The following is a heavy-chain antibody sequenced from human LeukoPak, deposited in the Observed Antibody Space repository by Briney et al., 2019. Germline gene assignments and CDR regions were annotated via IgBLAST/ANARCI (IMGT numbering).Heavy chain of an antibody. CDR3: ARDPNYDILTGYYADAFDI. D-gene: IGHD3-9*01. Sequence: GGSLRLSCAASGFTFSDYYMSWIRQAPGKGLEWVSYISSSGSTIYYADSVKGRFTISRDNAKNSLYLQMNSLRAEDTAVYYCARDPNYDILTGYYADAFDIWGQGTMVTVSS. CDR1: GFTFSDYY. J-gene: IGHJ3*02. CDR2: ISSSGSTI. V-gene: IGHV3-11*04.